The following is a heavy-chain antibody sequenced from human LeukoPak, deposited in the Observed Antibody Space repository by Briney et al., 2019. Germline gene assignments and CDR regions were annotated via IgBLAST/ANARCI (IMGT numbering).Heavy chain of an antibody. Sequence: GESLRLSCAASGFTFSSYEMNWVRQAPGKGLEWVSYISSSGSTIYYADSVKGRFTISRDNAKNSLYLQMNSLRAEDTAVYYCARDQGLRFLAPGYYGMDVWGQGTTVTVSS. CDR3: ARDQGLRFLAPGYYGMDV. V-gene: IGHV3-48*03. CDR2: ISSSGSTI. D-gene: IGHD3-3*01. CDR1: GFTFSSYE. J-gene: IGHJ6*02.